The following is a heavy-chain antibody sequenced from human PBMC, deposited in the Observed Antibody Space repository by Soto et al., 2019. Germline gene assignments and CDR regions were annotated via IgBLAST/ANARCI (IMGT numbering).Heavy chain of an antibody. V-gene: IGHV1-18*03. Sequence: QVQLVQSGAEVKKPGASVKVSCKTSGYTFTNFGLSSVRQAPGQGLEWMGWISAYNGNTNYAQNFQGRVTMTTDTSTSTAYMELRSLRSDDMAVYYCGRGGTPIDYWGQGTLVTVSS. CDR3: GRGGTPIDY. CDR1: GYTFTNFG. J-gene: IGHJ4*02. D-gene: IGHD3-16*01. CDR2: ISAYNGNT.